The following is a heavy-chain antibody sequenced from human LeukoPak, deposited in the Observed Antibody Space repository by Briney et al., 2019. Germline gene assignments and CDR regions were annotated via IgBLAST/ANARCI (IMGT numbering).Heavy chain of an antibody. CDR1: GGSISSYY. Sequence: PSETLSLTCTVSGGSISSYYWSWIRQPPGKGLEWIGYIYYSGSTNYNPSLKSRVTISVDTSKNQFSLKLSSVTAADTAVYYCARLANGDYYYMDVWGKGTTVTVSS. CDR2: IYYSGST. J-gene: IGHJ6*03. D-gene: IGHD2-8*01. V-gene: IGHV4-59*01. CDR3: ARLANGDYYYMDV.